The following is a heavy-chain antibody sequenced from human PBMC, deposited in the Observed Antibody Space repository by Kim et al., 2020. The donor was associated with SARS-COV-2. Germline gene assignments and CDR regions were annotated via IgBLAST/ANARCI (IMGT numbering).Heavy chain of an antibody. Sequence: VRGRFTISRDKSKATLYLQMDSLSVEDTAVYYCAKSYTSGTYFFDFWGQGTPVTVSS. V-gene: IGHV3-33*03. CDR3: AKSYTSGTYFFDF. J-gene: IGHJ4*02. D-gene: IGHD3-16*01.